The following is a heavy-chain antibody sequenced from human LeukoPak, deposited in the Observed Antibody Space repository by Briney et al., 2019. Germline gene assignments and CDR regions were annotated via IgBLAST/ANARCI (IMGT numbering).Heavy chain of an antibody. CDR1: DFSFSNYA. V-gene: IGHV3-23*01. CDR2: VSNRGGST. CDR3: ARVRDYGTFDY. D-gene: IGHD4/OR15-4a*01. Sequence: GGSLRLSCAASDFSFSNYAMSWVRQAPGKGLEWVSAVSNRGGSTYYADSVKGRFTISRENSKNTLYLQMNSLRAEDTAVYYCARVRDYGTFDYWGQGTLVTVSS. J-gene: IGHJ4*02.